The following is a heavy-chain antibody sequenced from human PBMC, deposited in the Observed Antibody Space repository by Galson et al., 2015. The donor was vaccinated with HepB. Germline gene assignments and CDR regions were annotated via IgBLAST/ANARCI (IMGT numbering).Heavy chain of an antibody. J-gene: IGHJ4*02. D-gene: IGHD2-21*01. CDR2: IYYSGST. V-gene: IGHV4-31*03. CDR3: ARDTWGEGFDY. CDR1: GGSISSGGYY. Sequence: TLSLTCTVSGGSISSGGYYWSWIRQHPGKGLEWIGYIYYSGSTYYNPSLKSRVTISVDTSKNQFSLKLSSVTAADTAVYYCARDTWGEGFDYWGQGTLVTVSS.